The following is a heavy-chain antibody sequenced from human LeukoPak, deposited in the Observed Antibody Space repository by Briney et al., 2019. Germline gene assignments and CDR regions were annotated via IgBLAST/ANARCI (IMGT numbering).Heavy chain of an antibody. CDR3: ARNSSYSGSFTPRAGFDY. CDR1: GGSFSSSTYC. V-gene: IGHV4-39*01. Sequence: SETLSLTCTVSGGSFSSSTYCWAWIRQSPGKGLEWIASIYNSASTSYNPSLKSRVTISVDTSKNQFSLKLSSVTAADTAVYYCARNSSYSGSFTPRAGFDYWGQGTLVTVSS. D-gene: IGHD1-26*01. J-gene: IGHJ4*02. CDR2: IYNSAST.